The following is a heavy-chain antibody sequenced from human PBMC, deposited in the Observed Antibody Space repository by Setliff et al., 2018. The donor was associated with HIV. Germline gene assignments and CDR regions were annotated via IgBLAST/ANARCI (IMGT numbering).Heavy chain of an antibody. J-gene: IGHJ3*02. D-gene: IGHD5-12*01. V-gene: IGHV4-4*07. CDR2: IYTSGST. CDR1: GGSISSYY. CDR3: ASRPIYSGYEPDAFDI. Sequence: PSETLSLTCTVTGGSISSYYWSWIRQPAGKGLEWIGRIYTSGSTNYNPSLKSRVTMSVDTSKNQFSLKLSSVTAADTAVYYCASRPIYSGYEPDAFDIWGQGTMVTVSS.